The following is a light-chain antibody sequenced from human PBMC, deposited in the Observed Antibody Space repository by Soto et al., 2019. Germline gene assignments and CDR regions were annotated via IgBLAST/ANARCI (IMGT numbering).Light chain of an antibody. CDR2: KAS. V-gene: IGKV1-5*03. Sequence: DIQMTQSPSPLSASIGDRVTITCRASQNVRSWLAWHQQKPGKAPKLLIYKASSLEGGVPSRFSSSGSGTEFTLTISSLQPDDFASYYCQQYDSHPYTFGQGTKLEIK. CDR1: QNVRSW. J-gene: IGKJ2*01. CDR3: QQYDSHPYT.